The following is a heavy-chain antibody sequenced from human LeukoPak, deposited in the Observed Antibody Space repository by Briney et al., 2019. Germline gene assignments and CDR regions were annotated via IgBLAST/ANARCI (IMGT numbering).Heavy chain of an antibody. Sequence: GGSLRLSCAASGFTFSSYAIHWIRQAPGKGLEWVALISYDGNNKYYADSVKGRFTISRDNSKNTLYLQMSSLGAEDTAVYYCARDPPGGTDMDDSFDMWGQGTMVSVSS. CDR1: GFTFSSYA. V-gene: IGHV3-30-3*01. CDR3: ARDPPGGTDMDDSFDM. CDR2: ISYDGNNK. J-gene: IGHJ3*02. D-gene: IGHD5-18*01.